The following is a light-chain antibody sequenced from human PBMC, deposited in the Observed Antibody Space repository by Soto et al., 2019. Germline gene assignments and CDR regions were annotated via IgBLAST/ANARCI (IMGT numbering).Light chain of an antibody. CDR3: QQYNSYSGT. CDR2: GAS. J-gene: IGKJ1*01. V-gene: IGKV1-9*01. CDR1: PAIASF. Sequence: IQLTQSPSSLSASVGDRVTITCRASPAIASFLAWYQQKPGTAPKLLIYGASTLQSGVPSRFSGSRSGTDYTLTIASLQPEDFATYYCQQYNSYSGTFGQGTKVDIK.